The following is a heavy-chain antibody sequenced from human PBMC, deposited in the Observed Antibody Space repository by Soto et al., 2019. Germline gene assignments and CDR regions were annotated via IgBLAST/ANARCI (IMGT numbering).Heavy chain of an antibody. J-gene: IGHJ6*02. CDR1: GFTFNSYS. D-gene: IGHD6-19*01. V-gene: IGHV3-21*01. Sequence: EVQLVESGGGLVKPGGSLRLSCAASGFTFNSYSMNWVRQAPGKGLEWVSSISSSSSYIYYADSVKGRFTISRDNAKNSLYLQMNSLRAEDTAVYYCARDRGLVDSSGWQRKYYYYYYGMDVWGQGTTVTVSS. CDR2: ISSSSSYI. CDR3: ARDRGLVDSSGWQRKYYYYYYGMDV.